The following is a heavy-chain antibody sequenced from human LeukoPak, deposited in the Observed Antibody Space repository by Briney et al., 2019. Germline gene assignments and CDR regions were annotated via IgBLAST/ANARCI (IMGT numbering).Heavy chain of an antibody. Sequence: GASVKVSCKASGYTFTSYDINWVRQATGQGLEWMGWMNPNRGNTGYAQKFQGRVTMTRNTSISTAYMELSSLRSEDTAVYYCARGLSSSWYRIGYWGQGTLVTVSS. V-gene: IGHV1-8*01. CDR3: ARGLSSSWYRIGY. D-gene: IGHD6-13*01. CDR2: MNPNRGNT. CDR1: GYTFTSYD. J-gene: IGHJ4*02.